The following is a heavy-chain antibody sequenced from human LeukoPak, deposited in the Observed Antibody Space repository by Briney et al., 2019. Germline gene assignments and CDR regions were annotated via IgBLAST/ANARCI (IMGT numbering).Heavy chain of an antibody. Sequence: GGSLRLSCAASGFTFSNYAMGWVRQAPGKGLECVSVMSRSGSTTYYVDSVKGRFTISGDNSKRAVYLQMNSLRPEDTAVYYCAKIMANSLYDISSLFDHWGQGILVTVSS. CDR3: AKIMANSLYDISSLFDH. CDR2: MSRSGSTT. J-gene: IGHJ4*02. CDR1: GFTFSNYA. D-gene: IGHD3-9*01. V-gene: IGHV3-23*01.